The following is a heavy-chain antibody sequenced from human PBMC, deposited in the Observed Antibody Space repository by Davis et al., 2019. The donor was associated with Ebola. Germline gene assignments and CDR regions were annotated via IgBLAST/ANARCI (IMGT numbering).Heavy chain of an antibody. J-gene: IGHJ3*01. CDR2: LVLSADT. D-gene: IGHD6-19*01. Sequence: GESLKISCAASGCVFSSYVMSWVSRAPGKGLEWVSTLVLSADTYYADSVMGRFTISRDNSKNTLHLQMNSLRVEDTAIYYCAKDTSNVWFDVWGQGTMVTVSS. CDR1: GCVFSSYV. V-gene: IGHV3-23*01. CDR3: AKDTSNVWFDV.